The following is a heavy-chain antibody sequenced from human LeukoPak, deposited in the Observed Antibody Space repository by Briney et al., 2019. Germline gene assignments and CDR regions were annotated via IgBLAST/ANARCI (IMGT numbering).Heavy chain of an antibody. Sequence: GSLRLSCAASGFTFSSYSMNWVRQAPGKGPEWVSFISFTGDIIYYGDSVKGRFTISRDNTKNSLHLQMNSLRAEDTATYYCVRTHGYYDTSGSFGYWGQGTVVTVSS. D-gene: IGHD3-22*01. J-gene: IGHJ4*02. CDR2: ISFTGDII. V-gene: IGHV3-48*04. CDR3: VRTHGYYDTSGSFGY. CDR1: GFTFSSYS.